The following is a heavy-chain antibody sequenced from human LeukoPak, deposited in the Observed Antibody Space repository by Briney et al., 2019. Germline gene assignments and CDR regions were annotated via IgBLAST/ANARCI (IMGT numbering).Heavy chain of an antibody. Sequence: ASVKVSCKASGYTFTGSYMHWVRQAPGQGLEWMGWIDPNNGGTNYAQKFQGWVTMTRDTSISTAYMDLSRLRSDDTAVYYCARDMSYYGSGRSGTGAFDIWGQGTMVTVSS. V-gene: IGHV1-2*04. CDR2: IDPNNGGT. J-gene: IGHJ3*02. D-gene: IGHD3-10*01. CDR1: GYTFTGSY. CDR3: ARDMSYYGSGRSGTGAFDI.